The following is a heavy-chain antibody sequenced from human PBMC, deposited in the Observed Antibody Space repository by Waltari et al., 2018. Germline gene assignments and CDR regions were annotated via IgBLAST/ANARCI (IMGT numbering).Heavy chain of an antibody. CDR3: ARDPTYQALDY. CDR2: LSPNGGSE. J-gene: IGHJ4*02. Sequence: EVQLVESGGGLVQPGGSLRLSCAASGFTFGNFWMVWVRQAPGKGLEWVANLSPNGGSEHYVDSVRGRFTISRDNARNSQFLQMDSLRAEDTAVYYCARDPTYQALDYWGQGTLVTVSS. CDR1: GFTFGNFW. D-gene: IGHD2-2*01. V-gene: IGHV3-7*01.